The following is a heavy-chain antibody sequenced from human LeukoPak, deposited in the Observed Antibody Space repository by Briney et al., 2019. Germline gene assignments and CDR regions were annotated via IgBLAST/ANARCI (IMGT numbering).Heavy chain of an antibody. CDR2: ISGRSSTI. CDR3: ARAHDYGDPPYYFDY. V-gene: IGHV3-48*01. D-gene: IGHD4-17*01. Sequence: GGSLRLSCAASAFTFSDYSMNWVRQAPGKGLEWISYISGRSSTIYYADSVRGRFTISRDNAKNSMYLQMNSLRAEDTAVYYCARAHDYGDPPYYFDYWGQGTLVTVSS. J-gene: IGHJ4*02. CDR1: AFTFSDYS.